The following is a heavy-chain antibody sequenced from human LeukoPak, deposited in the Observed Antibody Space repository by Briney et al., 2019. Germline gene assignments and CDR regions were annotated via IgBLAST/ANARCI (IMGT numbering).Heavy chain of an antibody. J-gene: IGHJ4*02. D-gene: IGHD3-22*01. Sequence: PGGSLRLSCAASGFTFSSYGMHWVRQAPGKGLEWVAFIRYDGSNKYYVDSVKGRFTISRDNSKNTLYLQMNSLRAEDTAVYYCAKDLWSHSSGYFDYWGQGTLVTVSP. CDR3: AKDLWSHSSGYFDY. V-gene: IGHV3-30*02. CDR1: GFTFSSYG. CDR2: IRYDGSNK.